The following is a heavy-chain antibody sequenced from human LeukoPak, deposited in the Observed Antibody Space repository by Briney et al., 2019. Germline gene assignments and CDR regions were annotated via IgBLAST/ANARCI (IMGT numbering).Heavy chain of an antibody. D-gene: IGHD6-6*01. CDR3: ARAPLRKYSSSSGWFDP. J-gene: IGHJ5*02. CDR2: ISSSGSTI. V-gene: IGHV3-11*04. CDR1: GFTFSDYY. Sequence: GGSLRLSCAASGFTFSDYYMSWIRQAPGKGLEWVSYISSSGSTIYYADSVKGRFTISRDNAKNSLYLQMNSLRAEDTAVYYCARAPLRKYSSSSGWFDPWGQGTLVTVSS.